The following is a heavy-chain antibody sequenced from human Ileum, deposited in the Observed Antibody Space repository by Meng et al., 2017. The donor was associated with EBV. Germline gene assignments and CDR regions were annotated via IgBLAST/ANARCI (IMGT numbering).Heavy chain of an antibody. CDR1: GCVCSYYT. CDR3: AKDEAIGF. Sequence: VELGGGLVTLGGSLTLSGAAVGCVCSYYTMNWVPQAPGKGLDGSSSISSRNNYIPYPDSVGGLFPISRKNGENALFLQMDSLRDEDTAVYYCAKDEAIGFWGQGTLVTVSS. CDR2: ISSRNNYI. V-gene: IGHV3-21*01. J-gene: IGHJ4*02.